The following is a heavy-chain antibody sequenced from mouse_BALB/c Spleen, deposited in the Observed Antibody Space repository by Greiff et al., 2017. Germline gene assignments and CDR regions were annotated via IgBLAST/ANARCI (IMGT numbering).Heavy chain of an antibody. D-gene: IGHD2-3*01. V-gene: IGHV7-3*02. CDR2: IRNKANGYTT. CDR1: GFTFTDYY. Sequence: DVKLQESGGGLVQPGGSLRLSCATSGFTFTDYYMSWVRQPPGKALEWFGFIRNKANGYTTEYSASVKGRFTISRDNSQSILYLQMNTLRAEDSATYYCAREGLLPFDYWGQGTTLTVSS. CDR3: AREGLLPFDY. J-gene: IGHJ2*01.